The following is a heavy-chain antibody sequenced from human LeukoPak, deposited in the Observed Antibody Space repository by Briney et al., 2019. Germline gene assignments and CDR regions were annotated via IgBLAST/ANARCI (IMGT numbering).Heavy chain of an antibody. Sequence: GGSLRLSCAASGFTFSNYNMKWVRQAPGKGLEWVSYISSSSSTIYYADSVKGRFTISRDNSKNTLYLQMNSLRAEDTAVYYCAKPARTDYADYWGQGTLVTVSS. J-gene: IGHJ4*02. CDR3: AKPARTDYADY. CDR2: ISSSSSTI. CDR1: GFTFSNYN. V-gene: IGHV3-48*01. D-gene: IGHD1-14*01.